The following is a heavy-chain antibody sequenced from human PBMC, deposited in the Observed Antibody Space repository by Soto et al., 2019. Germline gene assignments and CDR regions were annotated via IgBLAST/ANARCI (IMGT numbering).Heavy chain of an antibody. Sequence: SETLSLTCTVSGGSISGYYWNWIRQPPGKVLEWIGYSYYTGTTNYNPSLKSRVTISVDTSKNQFSLKLSSVTVADTAVYYCARDYGDYLNWFDPWGQGTLVTVSS. J-gene: IGHJ5*02. CDR3: ARDYGDYLNWFDP. D-gene: IGHD4-17*01. CDR2: SYYTGTT. V-gene: IGHV4-59*01. CDR1: GGSISGYY.